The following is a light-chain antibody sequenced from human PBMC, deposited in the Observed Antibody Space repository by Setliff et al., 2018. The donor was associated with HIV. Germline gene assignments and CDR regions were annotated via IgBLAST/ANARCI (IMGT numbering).Light chain of an antibody. Sequence: QSVLTQPPSVSGAHGPRGTISCTGSSSNIGAGYDVHWYQQLPGAPPQLLIYGNSNRPSGVPDRFAGSESGTSASLAITGLQTEDEAYYYCQSFDSSLSAPYVFGTGTKVTVL. J-gene: IGLJ1*01. CDR2: GNS. V-gene: IGLV1-40*01. CDR3: QSFDSSLSAPYV. CDR1: SSNIGAGYD.